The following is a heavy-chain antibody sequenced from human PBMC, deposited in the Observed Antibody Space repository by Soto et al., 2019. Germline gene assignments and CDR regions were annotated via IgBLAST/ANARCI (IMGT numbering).Heavy chain of an antibody. CDR1: GYTFTSYG. V-gene: IGHV1-18*01. CDR3: ATVVGTDAFDI. J-gene: IGHJ3*02. CDR2: ISAYNGKT. Sequence: ASVKVSCKASGYTFTSYGISWVRQAPGQGLEWMGWISAYNGKTNYAQKLQGRVTMTTDTSTNTAYMELRSLRSEDTAVYYCATVVGTDAFDIFCQGTMLTVS. D-gene: IGHD1-1*01.